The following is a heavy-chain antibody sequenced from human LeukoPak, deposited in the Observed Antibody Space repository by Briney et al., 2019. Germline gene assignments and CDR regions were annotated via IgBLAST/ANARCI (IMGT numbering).Heavy chain of an antibody. CDR3: AKDGKYYVSGLVMDAFDI. Sequence: GGSLRLSCAASGFTFSSYGMHWVRQAPGKGLEWVAVISYDGSNKYYADSVKGRFTISRDNSKNTLYLQMNSLRAEDTAVYYCAKDGKYYVSGLVMDAFDIWGKGTMVTVSS. J-gene: IGHJ3*02. D-gene: IGHD3-10*01. CDR1: GFTFSSYG. CDR2: ISYDGSNK. V-gene: IGHV3-30*18.